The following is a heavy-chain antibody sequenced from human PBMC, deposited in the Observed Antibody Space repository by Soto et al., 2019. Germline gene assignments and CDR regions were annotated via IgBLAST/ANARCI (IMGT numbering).Heavy chain of an antibody. D-gene: IGHD2-15*01. CDR1: GFTFSSYA. V-gene: IGHV3-23*01. J-gene: IGHJ4*02. CDR2: ISGSGGST. CDR3: APLPQVVAAMYCFYY. Sequence: EVQLLESGGGLVQPGGSLSLSCAASGFTFSSYAMSWVRQAPGKGLEWVSAISGSGGSTYYADSVKGRFTISRDTSKNTLYLPMNRLRPEDTVVYYGAPLPQVVAAMYCFYYWGQGTLVTVAS.